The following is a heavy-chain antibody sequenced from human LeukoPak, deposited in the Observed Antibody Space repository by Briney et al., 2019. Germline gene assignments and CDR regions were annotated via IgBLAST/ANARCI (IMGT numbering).Heavy chain of an antibody. V-gene: IGHV4-39*01. D-gene: IGHD6-19*01. Sequence: PSETLSLTCTVSGGSIDSSGSYWGWIRQPPGKGLEWIGCVYYGGDAYYNPSLKSRVTISADLSKNQFPLSLISVTAADTALYYCARLFSRGWPYYYGLGAWGQGTTVTVSS. CDR2: VYYGGDA. CDR1: GGSIDSSGSY. J-gene: IGHJ6*02. CDR3: ARLFSRGWPYYYGLGA.